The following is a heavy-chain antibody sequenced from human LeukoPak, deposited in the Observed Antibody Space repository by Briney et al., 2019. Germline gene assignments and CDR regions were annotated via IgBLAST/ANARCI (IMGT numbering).Heavy chain of an antibody. Sequence: PGGSLRLSCAASGFTFSSYGMHWVRQAPGKGLEWVAFIRYDGSNKYYADSVKGRFTISRDNSKNTLYLQMNSLRAEDTAVYYCAKDGGITTPFDYWGQGTLVTDSS. CDR2: IRYDGSNK. V-gene: IGHV3-30*02. J-gene: IGHJ4*02. CDR3: AKDGGITTPFDY. CDR1: GFTFSSYG. D-gene: IGHD3-16*01.